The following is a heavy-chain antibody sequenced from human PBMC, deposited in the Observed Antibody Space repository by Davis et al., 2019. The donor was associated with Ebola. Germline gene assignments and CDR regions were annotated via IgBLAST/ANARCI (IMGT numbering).Heavy chain of an antibody. CDR3: ANPGIEAGVFDY. J-gene: IGHJ4*02. CDR2: ISGSGVTT. V-gene: IGHV3-23*01. CDR1: GFSFGSNA. Sequence: PGGSLRLSCAASGFSFGSNAMSWVRQAPGKGLEWLSGISGSGVTTYYADSVKGRFTISRDNSKNRLYLQMNSLRVDDTAIYYCANPGIEAGVFDYWGQGTVVTVSS. D-gene: IGHD6-13*01.